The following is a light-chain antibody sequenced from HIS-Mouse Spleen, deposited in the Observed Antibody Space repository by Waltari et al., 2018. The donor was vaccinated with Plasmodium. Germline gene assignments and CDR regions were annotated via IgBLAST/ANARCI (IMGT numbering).Light chain of an antibody. CDR2: GNS. V-gene: IGLV1-40*01. CDR1: SSNIGAGYD. Sequence: QSVLTQPPSVSGAPGQRVTISCTGSSSNIGAGYDVHWYQQLPGTAPKPLIYGNSNRPSGVPDRFSGSKSGTSASLAITGLQAEDAADYYCQSYDSSLSGWVFGGGTKLTVL. CDR3: QSYDSSLSGWV. J-gene: IGLJ3*02.